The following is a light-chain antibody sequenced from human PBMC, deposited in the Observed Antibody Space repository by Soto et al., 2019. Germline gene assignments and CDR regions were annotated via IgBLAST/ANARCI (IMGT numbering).Light chain of an antibody. CDR2: DVS. CDR3: SSYTGSSSSVI. V-gene: IGLV2-14*03. J-gene: IGLJ2*01. CDR1: SSDVGTYNY. Sequence: QSALTQPASVSGSPGQSITISCTGTSSDVGTYNYVSWYQQHPGKAPKVMIYDVSNRPSGVSNRFSGSKSGNTASLTISGGQADDEADYYCSSYTGSSSSVIFGGGTKLTVL.